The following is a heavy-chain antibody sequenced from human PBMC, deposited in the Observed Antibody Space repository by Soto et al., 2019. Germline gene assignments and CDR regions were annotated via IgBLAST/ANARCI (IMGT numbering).Heavy chain of an antibody. CDR1: GFTFSSYA. Sequence: GGSLRLSCAASGFTFSSYAMSWVRQARGKGLEWVSGISGSGDSTYYADSVKGRFTISRDNSKNTLYLQMNSLRAEDTAVYYCAKGVPGIAVAGTGYFQHWGQGTLVTVSS. CDR2: ISGSGDST. J-gene: IGHJ1*01. V-gene: IGHV3-23*01. D-gene: IGHD6-19*01. CDR3: AKGVPGIAVAGTGYFQH.